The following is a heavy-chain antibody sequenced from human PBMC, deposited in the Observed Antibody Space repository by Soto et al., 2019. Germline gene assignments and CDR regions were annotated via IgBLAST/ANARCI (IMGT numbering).Heavy chain of an antibody. D-gene: IGHD3-10*01. Sequence: ASVKVSCKASGYTFTSYAMHWVRQAPGQRLEWMGWINAGNGNTKYSQKFQGRVTITRDTSASTAYMELSSLRSEDTAVYYCARDKAPGGDGSGSHLIPAYRMDVWGQGTTVTVSS. V-gene: IGHV1-3*01. CDR1: GYTFTSYA. CDR2: INAGNGNT. CDR3: ARDKAPGGDGSGSHLIPAYRMDV. J-gene: IGHJ6*02.